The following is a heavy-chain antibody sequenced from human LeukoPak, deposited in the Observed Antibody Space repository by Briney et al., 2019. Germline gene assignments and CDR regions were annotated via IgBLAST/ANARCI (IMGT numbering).Heavy chain of an antibody. Sequence: SETLSLTCTVSGGSISSSSYYLGWIRQPPGKGLEWIGSIYYSGSTYYNPSLKSRVTISVDTSKNQFSLKLSSVTAADTAVYYCARKTLYGDYFDYWGQGTLVTVSS. J-gene: IGHJ4*02. D-gene: IGHD4-17*01. CDR3: ARKTLYGDYFDY. V-gene: IGHV4-39*01. CDR1: GGSISSSSYY. CDR2: IYYSGST.